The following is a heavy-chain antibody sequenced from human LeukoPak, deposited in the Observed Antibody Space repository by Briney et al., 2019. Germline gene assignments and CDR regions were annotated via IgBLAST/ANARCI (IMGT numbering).Heavy chain of an antibody. CDR3: ARESSIAAVPAAIQENWFDP. D-gene: IGHD2-2*01. CDR2: INPKSGDT. Sequence: SVKVSCKASGYTFTGYYINWVRQAPGQGLEWMGWINPKSGDTNYAQEFQGRVTMTRDTSISTAYMELSRLTSDDTSVYYCARESSIAAVPAAIQENWFDPWGQGTLVTVSS. J-gene: IGHJ5*02. CDR1: GYTFTGYY. V-gene: IGHV1-2*02.